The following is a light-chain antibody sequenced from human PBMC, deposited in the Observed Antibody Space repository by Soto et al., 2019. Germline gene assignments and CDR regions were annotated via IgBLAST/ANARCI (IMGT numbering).Light chain of an antibody. CDR3: QQYASSPRT. V-gene: IGKV3-20*01. CDR1: QSVGRNF. CDR2: EAS. Sequence: EIVLTQSPGTLSLSPGERATLSCRASQSVGRNFLAWYQQKPGQAPRPLIYEASSRATGIPDRFSGSGSGTDFTLTISRLEPEDFVVYYCQQYASSPRTFGGGTKVEIK. J-gene: IGKJ4*01.